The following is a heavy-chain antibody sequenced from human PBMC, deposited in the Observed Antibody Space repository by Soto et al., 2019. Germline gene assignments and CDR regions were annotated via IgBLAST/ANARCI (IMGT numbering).Heavy chain of an antibody. CDR1: GFTFSSYG. J-gene: IGHJ4*02. CDR2: IWYDGSNK. V-gene: IGHV3-33*01. CDR3: ATDILTGIMVWEDFDY. Sequence: SLRLSCAASGFTFSSYGMDWVRQAPGKGLEWVAVIWYDGSNKYYADSVKGRFTISRDNSKNTLYLQMNSLRAEDTAVYYCATDILTGIMVWEDFDYWGQGTLVTVSS. D-gene: IGHD3-9*01.